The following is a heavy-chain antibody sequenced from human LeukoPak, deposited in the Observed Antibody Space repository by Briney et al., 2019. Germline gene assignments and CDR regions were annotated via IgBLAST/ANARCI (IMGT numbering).Heavy chain of an antibody. CDR2: INPNSGGT. CDR1: GYTFTDYH. Sequence: ASVKVSCKASGYTFTDYHIHWVRQAPGQGLEWMGWINPNSGGTNYAQKFQGRVTMTRDTSISTAYMDLSSLRSDDTAVYYCAGIFRVYDSSGFYSDYWGQGTLVTVSS. D-gene: IGHD3-22*01. CDR3: AGIFRVYDSSGFYSDY. V-gene: IGHV1-2*02. J-gene: IGHJ4*02.